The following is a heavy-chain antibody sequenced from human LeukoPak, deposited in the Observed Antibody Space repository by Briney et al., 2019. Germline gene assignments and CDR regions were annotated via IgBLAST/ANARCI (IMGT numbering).Heavy chain of an antibody. V-gene: IGHV4-30-2*03. CDR2: IYHSGST. D-gene: IGHD3-3*01. CDR1: GGSISSGGYS. J-gene: IGHJ4*02. Sequence: SQTLSLTRAVSGGSISSGGYSWSWIRQPPGKGLEWIGYIYHSGSTYYNPSLQSRVTISVDTSKNQFSLKLSSVTAADTAVYYCASQYYDFWSGYYTGSGVFDYWGQGTLVTVSS. CDR3: ASQYYDFWSGYYTGSGVFDY.